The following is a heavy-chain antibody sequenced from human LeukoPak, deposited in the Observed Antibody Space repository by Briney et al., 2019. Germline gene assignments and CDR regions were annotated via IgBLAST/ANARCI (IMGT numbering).Heavy chain of an antibody. CDR2: INSDGSGT. V-gene: IGHV3-74*01. CDR1: GSTFSSYW. Sequence: QPGGSLRLSCAASGSTFSSYWMHWVRQAPGKGLVWVSRINSDGSGTTYADSVKGRFTISRDNAKNTLYLQMNSLRAEDTAVYYCTRASQTHWFDPWGQGTLVTVSS. J-gene: IGHJ5*02. CDR3: TRASQTHWFDP.